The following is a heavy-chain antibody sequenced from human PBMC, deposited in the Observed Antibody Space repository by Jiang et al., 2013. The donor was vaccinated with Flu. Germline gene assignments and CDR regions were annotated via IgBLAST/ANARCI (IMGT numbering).Heavy chain of an antibody. V-gene: IGHV4-38-2*02. CDR3: ARDQILSCSGGSCFSGSAFDI. J-gene: IGHJ3*02. CDR2: IYHSGTT. Sequence: GSGLVKPSETLSLTCTVSGYSISSGDYYWGWIRQPPGKGLEWIGSIYHSGTTYYNPSLKSRVTISVDTSKNQFSLKLNSVTAADTAVYFCARDQILSCSGGSCFSGSAFDICGKGQWSPSHQ. D-gene: IGHD2-15*01. CDR1: GYSISSGDYY.